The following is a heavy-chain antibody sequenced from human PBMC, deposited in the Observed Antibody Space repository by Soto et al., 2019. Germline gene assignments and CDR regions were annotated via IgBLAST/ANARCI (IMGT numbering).Heavy chain of an antibody. D-gene: IGHD5-18*01. J-gene: IGHJ4*02. CDR2: INPNGGST. CDR1: GYTFTHCY. Sequence: ASVKVSCKXSGYTFTHCYMHWVRQAPGQGLEWMGIINPNGGSTTYAQRFRAGFTMTRDTSTSTVYMELSSLRSEDSAVYYCATSVNSAMAFDYWGQGTLVTVSS. CDR3: ATSVNSAMAFDY. V-gene: IGHV1-46*01.